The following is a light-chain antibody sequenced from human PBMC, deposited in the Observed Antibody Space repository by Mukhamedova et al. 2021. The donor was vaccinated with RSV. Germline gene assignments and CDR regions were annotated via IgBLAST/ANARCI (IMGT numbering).Light chain of an antibody. V-gene: IGKV1-5*03. Sequence: WYQRRVHGQAPKLLISQASNLESGVPSRFSGSGSGTEFTLTIYSLQPDDFATYYCQQYHTYATFGQGTQV. CDR3: QQYHTYAT. J-gene: IGKJ1*01. CDR2: QAS.